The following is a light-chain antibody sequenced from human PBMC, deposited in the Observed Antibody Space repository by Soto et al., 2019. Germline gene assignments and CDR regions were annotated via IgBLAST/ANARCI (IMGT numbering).Light chain of an antibody. CDR1: QSVSTNF. Sequence: EIVLTQSPGTLSLSPGEGATLSCRASQSVSTNFFAWYQQKPGQAPRLLIYGASTRATGIPDRFSGSGSGTDFTLTISRLEPEDFAVYYCQQYGRTSWKFGQGNKVDIK. CDR2: GAS. CDR3: QQYGRTSWK. V-gene: IGKV3-20*01. J-gene: IGKJ1*01.